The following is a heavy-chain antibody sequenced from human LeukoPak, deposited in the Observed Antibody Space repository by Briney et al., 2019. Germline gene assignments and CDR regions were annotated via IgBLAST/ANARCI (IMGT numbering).Heavy chain of an antibody. Sequence: GGSLRLSCAASGFTFSRYAMSWVRQAPGKGLEWVSAISGSGGSTDYADSVKGRFTISRDNAKNTLYLQMNSLRAEDTAVYYCAKRHPSWATGDAFDIWGQGTMVTVSS. J-gene: IGHJ3*02. CDR2: ISGSGGST. CDR3: AKRHPSWATGDAFDI. V-gene: IGHV3-23*01. D-gene: IGHD5-24*01. CDR1: GFTFSRYA.